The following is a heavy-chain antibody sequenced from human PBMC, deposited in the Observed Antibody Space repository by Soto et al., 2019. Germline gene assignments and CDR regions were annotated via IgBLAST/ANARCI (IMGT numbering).Heavy chain of an antibody. CDR3: ARNIPVTTLGY. CDR2: IYSGGDT. Sequence: VQLVESGGGLVQPGGSLRLSCAASGFSVSNNYMSWVRQAPGKGLECVSLIYSGGDTYYVDSVKGRFSISRDSSKNTLYLQMTSLRAEDSAVYYCARNIPVTTLGYWGQGTVVTVAS. D-gene: IGHD4-17*01. CDR1: GFSVSNNY. V-gene: IGHV3-66*01. J-gene: IGHJ4*02.